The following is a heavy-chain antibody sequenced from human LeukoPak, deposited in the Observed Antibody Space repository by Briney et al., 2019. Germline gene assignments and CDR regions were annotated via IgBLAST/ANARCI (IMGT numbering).Heavy chain of an antibody. Sequence: SETLSLTCIVSGDSISSTKYFWGWIRQPPGKGLEWIGSVYYRGSTYDNPPLNSRVTTSGDPSKNQFSLRLTSVTAADTAVYYCVRSPDYFDSWGPGTLVTVSS. CDR3: VRSPDYFDS. CDR1: GDSISSTKYF. CDR2: VYYRGST. J-gene: IGHJ4*02. V-gene: IGHV4-39*01.